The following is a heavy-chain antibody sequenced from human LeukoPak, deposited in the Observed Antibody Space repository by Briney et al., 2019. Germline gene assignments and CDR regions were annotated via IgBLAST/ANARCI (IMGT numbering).Heavy chain of an antibody. D-gene: IGHD2-15*01. Sequence: GGSLRLSCSASGFTFSSYAMHWVRQAPGKGLEYVSVISSNGGSTYYADSVKGRFTISRDNSKNTLYLQMSSLRAEDTAVYYCVRVAATAFLDYWGQGTLVTVSS. V-gene: IGHV3-64D*06. CDR3: VRVAATAFLDY. CDR2: ISSNGGST. J-gene: IGHJ4*02. CDR1: GFTFSSYA.